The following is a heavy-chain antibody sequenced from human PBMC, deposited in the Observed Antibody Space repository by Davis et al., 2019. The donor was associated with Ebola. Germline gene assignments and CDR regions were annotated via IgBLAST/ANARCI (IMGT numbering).Heavy chain of an antibody. CDR3: ARQGGGSGRLTSFDS. J-gene: IGHJ4*02. CDR2: IYPGDSDM. V-gene: IGHV5-51*01. D-gene: IGHD1-26*01. CDR1: GYSFTSYW. Sequence: KVSCKGSGYSFTSYWIGWVRQMPGKGLEWMGNIYPGDSDMRYSPSFQGQVTLSADKSSTTAYLQWRSLKASDTAMYYCARQGGGSGRLTSFDSWGQGTLITVSS.